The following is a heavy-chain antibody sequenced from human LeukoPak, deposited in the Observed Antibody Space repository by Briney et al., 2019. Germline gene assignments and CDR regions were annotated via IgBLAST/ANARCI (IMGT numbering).Heavy chain of an antibody. J-gene: IGHJ4*02. CDR2: IYYSGST. Sequence: SETLSLTCTVSGGSISSSSYYWGWIRHPPGKGLEWIGSIYYSGSTYYNPSLKSRVTISVDTSKNQFSLKLSSVTAADTAVYFCARVAAAGNYYFDYWGQGTLVTVSS. D-gene: IGHD6-13*01. V-gene: IGHV4-39*07. CDR1: GGSISSSSYY. CDR3: ARVAAAGNYYFDY.